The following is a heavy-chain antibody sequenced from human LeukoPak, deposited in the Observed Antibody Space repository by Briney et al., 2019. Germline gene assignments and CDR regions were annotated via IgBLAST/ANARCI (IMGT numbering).Heavy chain of an antibody. D-gene: IGHD3-22*01. CDR2: ISSSGSTI. CDR3: ARGRSGLYDSSGYYVSKAFDI. J-gene: IGHJ3*02. Sequence: GGSLRLSCAASGFTFSSYEMNWVRQAPGKGLEWVSYISSSGSTIYYADSVKGRFTISRDKAKNSLYLQMNSLRAEDTAVYYCARGRSGLYDSSGYYVSKAFDIWGQGTMVTVSS. CDR1: GFTFSSYE. V-gene: IGHV3-48*03.